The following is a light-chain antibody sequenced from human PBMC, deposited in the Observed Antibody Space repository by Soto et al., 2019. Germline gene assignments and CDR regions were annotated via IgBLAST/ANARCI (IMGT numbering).Light chain of an antibody. CDR3: QQYNSYSQT. CDR2: AAS. Sequence: AIRMTQSPSSFSASTGDIVTITFRASQGISSYLAWYQQKPGKAPKLLIYAASTLQSGVPSRFSGSGSGTDFTLTISCLQSEDFATYYCQQYNSYSQTFGQGTKVDIK. V-gene: IGKV1-8*01. J-gene: IGKJ1*01. CDR1: QGISSY.